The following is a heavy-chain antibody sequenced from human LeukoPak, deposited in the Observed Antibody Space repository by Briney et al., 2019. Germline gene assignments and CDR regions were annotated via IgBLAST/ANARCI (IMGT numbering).Heavy chain of an antibody. D-gene: IGHD1-26*01. CDR1: GGSISTYY. J-gene: IGHJ3*02. CDR3: ARVESWEHSGSSQDAVDI. CDR2: IYHTGTT. Sequence: SETLSLTCTVSGGSISTYYWSWIRQPPGKGLEWIGYIYHTGTTNYNPSLKRRVSISVDTSKNDFSLRLSSVTAEDTAVYYCARVESWEHSGSSQDAVDIWGQGTMVTVSS. V-gene: IGHV4-59*01.